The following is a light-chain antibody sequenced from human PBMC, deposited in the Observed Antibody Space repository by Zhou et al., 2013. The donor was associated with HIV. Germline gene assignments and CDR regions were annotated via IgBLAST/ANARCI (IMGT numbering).Light chain of an antibody. Sequence: DIQMTQSPSSLSASVGDRVTITCRASQSISSYLNWYQQKPGKAPKLLIYAASSLQSGVPSRFRGRGFGTEFTLTINSLQPDDFATYFCQQYSSDSEYTFGQGTTLEI. CDR1: QSISSY. CDR2: AAS. CDR3: QQYSSDSEYT. V-gene: IGKV1-39*01. J-gene: IGKJ2*01.